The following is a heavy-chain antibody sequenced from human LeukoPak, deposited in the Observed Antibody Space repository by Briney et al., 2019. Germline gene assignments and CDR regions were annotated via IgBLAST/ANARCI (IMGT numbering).Heavy chain of an antibody. V-gene: IGHV4-38-2*02. CDR2: IYHSGST. D-gene: IGHD2-2*03. CDR1: GYSISSGYY. CDR3: ARLLRVGYCSTTTCNWFDP. Sequence: SQTLSLTCTVSGYSISSGYYWGWIRQPPGKGLEWIGSIYHSGSTYYNPSLKSRVTISVDTSKNQFSLKLSSVTAADTAVYYCARLLRVGYCSTTTCNWFDPWGQGTLVTVSS. J-gene: IGHJ5*02.